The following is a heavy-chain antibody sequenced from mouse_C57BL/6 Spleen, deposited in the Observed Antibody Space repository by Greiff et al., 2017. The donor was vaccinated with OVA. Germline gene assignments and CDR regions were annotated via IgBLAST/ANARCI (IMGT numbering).Heavy chain of an antibody. J-gene: IGHJ3*01. Sequence: EVHLVESGPGLVKPSQSLSLTCSVTGYSITSGYYWNWIRQFPGNKLEWMGYISYDGSNNYNPSLKNRISITRDTSKNQFFLKLNSVTTEDTATYYCARWRSYYPFAYWGQGTLVTVSA. CDR2: ISYDGSN. CDR1: GYSITSGYY. D-gene: IGHD2-12*01. V-gene: IGHV3-6*01. CDR3: ARWRSYYPFAY.